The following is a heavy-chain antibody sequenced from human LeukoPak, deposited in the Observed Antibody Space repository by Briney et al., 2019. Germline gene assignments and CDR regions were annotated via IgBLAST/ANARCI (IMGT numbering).Heavy chain of an antibody. D-gene: IGHD5-12*01. CDR1: RGSISNYW. CDR3: ARDAGGYEDY. V-gene: IGHV4-4*07. Sequence: SETLSLTCTVSRGSISNYWWSWIRRAAGKGLEWIGRVYPSGTTHYNPSLQSRVTLSVDTSKNQLSLTLSSLTAADTAVYYCARDAGGYEDYWGQGTLVTVSS. J-gene: IGHJ4*02. CDR2: VYPSGTT.